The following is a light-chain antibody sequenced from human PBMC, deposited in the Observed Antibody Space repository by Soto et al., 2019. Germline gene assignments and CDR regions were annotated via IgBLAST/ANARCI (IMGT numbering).Light chain of an antibody. J-gene: IGLJ2*01. Sequence: NFMLTQPHSVSESPGKTVTISCTGSGGSIATNYVQLHQQRPGSAPTTVIYEDDKRPSGGPDRFSGSIDRSSNSASLIISGLKTEDEADYYCQSHDSTNVVFGRGTQLTVL. CDR3: QSHDSTNVV. CDR1: GGSIATNY. CDR2: EDD. V-gene: IGLV6-57*02.